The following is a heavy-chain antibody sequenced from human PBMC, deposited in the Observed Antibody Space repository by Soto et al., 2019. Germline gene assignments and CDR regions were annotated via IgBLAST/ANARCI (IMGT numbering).Heavy chain of an antibody. CDR1: GFTFNSCA. D-gene: IGHD3-16*01. J-gene: IGHJ4*02. CDR2: IGGSGDDT. V-gene: IGHV3-23*01. CDR3: AKEIGSRGPFDY. Sequence: GGSLRLSCAASGFTFNSCAMSWFRQAPGKGLEWVSGIGGSGDDTHYADSVKGRFTISRDNSKNTLSLQMNSLRAEDTAVYYCAKEIGSRGPFDYWGQGTLVTVSS.